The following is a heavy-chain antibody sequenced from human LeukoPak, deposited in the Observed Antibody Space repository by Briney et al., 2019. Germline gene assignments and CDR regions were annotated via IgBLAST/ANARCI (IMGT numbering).Heavy chain of an antibody. J-gene: IGHJ4*02. CDR3: AKVNRGFIVGATYYFDY. CDR1: GFTFNTYP. Sequence: PGGSLRLSCVASGFTFNTYPIHWVRQAPDEGLEWMAVIAPDGRSQYYADSVKGRFTISRDNSKNTLYLQMNSLRAEDTAVYYCAKVNRGFIVGATYYFDYWGQGTLVTVSS. CDR2: IAPDGRSQ. D-gene: IGHD1-26*01. V-gene: IGHV3-30*07.